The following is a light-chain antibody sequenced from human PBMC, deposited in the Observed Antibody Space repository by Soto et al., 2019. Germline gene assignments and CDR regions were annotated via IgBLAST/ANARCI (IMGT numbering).Light chain of an antibody. CDR3: QQYGSSPPWT. J-gene: IGKJ1*01. CDR1: QSVSSSY. CDR2: GAS. Sequence: EIVLTQSPGTLPLSPGERATLSCRASQSVSSSYLACYQQKPGQPPRLLIYGASSRATGIPDGFSGSGSGIDFTLTISRLEPEDFAVYYCQQYGSSPPWTFGQGIKVEIK. V-gene: IGKV3-20*01.